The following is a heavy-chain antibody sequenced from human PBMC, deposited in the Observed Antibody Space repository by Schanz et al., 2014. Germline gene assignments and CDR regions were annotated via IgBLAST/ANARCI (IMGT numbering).Heavy chain of an antibody. CDR1: EFTFSTDA. V-gene: IGHV3-23*01. CDR2: ISASGGDT. CDR3: AKVRYSSGWRGDYFDE. D-gene: IGHD6-25*01. Sequence: EVQLLESGGGLVQPGGSLRLSCAASEFTFSTDAMSWVRQAPGKGLEWLSVISASGGDTYYADSVKGRFTISRDNSKNTLYVQMKSLRAEDTAVYYCAKVRYSSGWRGDYFDEWGQGTLXTVAS. J-gene: IGHJ4*02.